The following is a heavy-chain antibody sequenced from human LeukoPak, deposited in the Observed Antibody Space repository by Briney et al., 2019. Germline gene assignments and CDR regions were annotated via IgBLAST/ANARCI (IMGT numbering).Heavy chain of an antibody. CDR1: GFSVSASY. J-gene: IGHJ4*02. CDR2: ISNEGAT. CDR3: VRDGTISVWYELGY. D-gene: IGHD6-19*01. V-gene: IGHV3-53*01. Sequence: GGSLRLSSAASGFSVSASYMSWVRQAPGKGLESVSVISNEGATYYADSVKGRFSISRDNSKNTVSLQMNSLRAEDTAVYFCVRDGTISVWYELGYWGQGTLVTVSS.